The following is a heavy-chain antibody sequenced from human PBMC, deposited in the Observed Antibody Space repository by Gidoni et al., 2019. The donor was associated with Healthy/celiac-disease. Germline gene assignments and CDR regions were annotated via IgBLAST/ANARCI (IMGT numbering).Heavy chain of an antibody. V-gene: IGHV3-21*01. J-gene: IGHJ6*02. CDR1: GFTFSSYS. CDR3: ARDIRLAERWVDYYYGMDV. Sequence: EVQLVESGGGLVKPGGSLRLSCAASGFTFSSYSMNWVRQAPGKGLEWVSSISSSSSYIYYADSVKGRFTISRDNAKNSLYLQMNSLRAEDTAVYYCARDIRLAERWVDYYYGMDVWGQGTTVTVSS. D-gene: IGHD3-3*02. CDR2: ISSSSSYI.